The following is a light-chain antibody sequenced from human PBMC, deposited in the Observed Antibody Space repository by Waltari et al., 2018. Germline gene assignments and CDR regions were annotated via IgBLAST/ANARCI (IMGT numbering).Light chain of an antibody. CDR3: CSYAGRVV. V-gene: IGLV2-11*01. Sequence: QSALTQPRSVSGSPGQSVTISCPGTSSNVGGYNYVSWYQQHPGKAPRLIIFDVSKRPSGVPDRFSGSKSGNTASLTISGLQAEDEADYYCCSYAGRVVFGGGTKLTVL. CDR1: SSNVGGYNY. CDR2: DVS. J-gene: IGLJ2*01.